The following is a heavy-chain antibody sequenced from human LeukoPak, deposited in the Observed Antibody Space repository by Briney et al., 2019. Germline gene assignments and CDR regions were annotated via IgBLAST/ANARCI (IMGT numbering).Heavy chain of an antibody. CDR1: GYTLTELS. D-gene: IGHD3-16*01. J-gene: IGHJ5*02. V-gene: IGHV1-2*02. CDR2: INPNSGGT. CDR3: ARRADRGMNGNRPWFDP. Sequence: ASVKVSCKVSGYTLTELSMHWVRQAPGKGLEWMGYINPNSGGTKYAQKFQGRVTMTRDTSSSTHYMELSGLTSDDTAVYYCARRADRGMNGNRPWFDPWGQGTLVTVSS.